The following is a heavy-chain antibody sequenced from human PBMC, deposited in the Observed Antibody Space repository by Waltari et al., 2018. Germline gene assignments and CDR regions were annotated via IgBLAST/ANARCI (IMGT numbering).Heavy chain of an antibody. CDR3: ASYSGYDSSDY. V-gene: IGHV3-30-3*01. CDR2: ISYDGSNK. D-gene: IGHD5-12*01. CDR1: GFTFSSYA. J-gene: IGHJ4*02. Sequence: QVQLVESGGGVVQPGRSLRLSCAASGFTFSSYAMHWVRQAPGKGLAWVAVISYDGSNKYYADSVKVRFTSSRDNSKNTLYLQMNSLRAEDTAVYYCASYSGYDSSDYWGQGTLVTVSS.